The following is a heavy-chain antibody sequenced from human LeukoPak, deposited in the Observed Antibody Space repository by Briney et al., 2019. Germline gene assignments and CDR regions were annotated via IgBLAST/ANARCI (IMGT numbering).Heavy chain of an antibody. J-gene: IGHJ3*02. V-gene: IGHV4-59*01. D-gene: IGHD1-20*01. CDR1: GGSISSYY. CDR3: ARGLITGNAFDI. CDR2: MYYIGST. Sequence: SETLSLTCTVSGGSISSYYWSWIRQPPGKGLEWIGYMYYIGSTNYNPSLKSRVTISIDTSKNQFSLKLGSVTAADTAVYYCARGLITGNAFDIWGQGTMVTVSS.